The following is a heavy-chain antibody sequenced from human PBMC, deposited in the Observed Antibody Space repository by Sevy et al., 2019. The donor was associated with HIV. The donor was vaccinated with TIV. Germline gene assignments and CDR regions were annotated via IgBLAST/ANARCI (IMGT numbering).Heavy chain of an antibody. J-gene: IGHJ6*03. CDR3: AGGLGARGATTLMFYYYYYMDV. V-gene: IGHV1-69*06. D-gene: IGHD1-26*01. CDR1: GGTFSSYA. Sequence: ASVKVSCKASGGTFSSYAISWVRQAPGQGLEWMGGIIPIFGTANYAQKFQGRVTVTADKSTSTAYMELSSLRSEDTAVYYCAGGLGARGATTLMFYYYYYMDVWGKGTTVTVSS. CDR2: IIPIFGTA.